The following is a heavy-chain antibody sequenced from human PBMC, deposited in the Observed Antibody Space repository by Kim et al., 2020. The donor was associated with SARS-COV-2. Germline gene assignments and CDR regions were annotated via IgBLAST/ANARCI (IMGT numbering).Heavy chain of an antibody. CDR3: ARSGPATVSPEFDW. D-gene: IGHD1-26*01. V-gene: IGHV4-39*01. J-gene: IGHJ4*02. CDR1: GGSVSSSNFC. CDR2: ISYSGAT. Sequence: SETLSLTCTVSGGSVSSSNFCWGWIRQPAGKGLEWIGSISYSGATYYNPSLRRRVTVSLDTSKNQFSLSLSSVTAADTAVYYCARSGPATVSPEFDWWGQGTLVTVSS.